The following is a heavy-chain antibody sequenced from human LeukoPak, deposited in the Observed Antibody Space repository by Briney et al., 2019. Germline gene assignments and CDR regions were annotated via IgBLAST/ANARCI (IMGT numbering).Heavy chain of an antibody. CDR2: INSDGSST. V-gene: IGHV3-74*01. Sequence: GGSLRLSCAASGFTFSSYWMRWVRQAPGKGLLWVSRINSDGSSTSYADSVKGRFTISRDNAKNTLYLQMNSLRAEDTAVYYCARRIAAAAAPYYFDYWGQGTLVTVSS. CDR1: GFTFSSYW. J-gene: IGHJ4*02. D-gene: IGHD6-13*01. CDR3: ARRIAAAAAPYYFDY.